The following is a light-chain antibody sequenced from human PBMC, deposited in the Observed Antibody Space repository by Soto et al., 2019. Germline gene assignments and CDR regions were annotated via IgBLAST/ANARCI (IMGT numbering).Light chain of an antibody. CDR1: QSVNSN. CDR3: QQYHNWPWT. Sequence: EIVMTQSPATLSVSPGERATLSCRASQSVNSNLAWYQQKPGQAPRLLIHGASTRATGIPARFSGSGSGTEFTLIISSLQSEEFAVYYCQQYHNWPWTFGQGTKVEIK. J-gene: IGKJ1*01. CDR2: GAS. V-gene: IGKV3-15*01.